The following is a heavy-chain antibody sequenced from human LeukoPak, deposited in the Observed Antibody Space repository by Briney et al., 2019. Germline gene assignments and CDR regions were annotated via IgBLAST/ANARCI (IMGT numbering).Heavy chain of an antibody. J-gene: IGHJ4*02. CDR1: GGSISSYY. CDR2: IYYSGST. V-gene: IGHV4-59*08. D-gene: IGHD6-13*01. Sequence: SETLSLTCTVSGGSISSYYWSWIRQPPGKGLEWIGYIYYSGSTNYNPSLKSRVTISVDTSKNQFSLKLSSVTAADTAVYYCARGPAADPTFDYWGQGTLVTVSS. CDR3: ARGPAADPTFDY.